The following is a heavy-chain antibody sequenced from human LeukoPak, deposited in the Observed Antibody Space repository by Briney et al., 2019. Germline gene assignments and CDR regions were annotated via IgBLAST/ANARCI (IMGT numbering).Heavy chain of an antibody. J-gene: IGHJ1*01. CDR3: ARGLRDSSGREYFQH. Sequence: ASVKVSCKASGYTFTSYDISWVRQATGQGLEWMGWMNPNSGNTGYAQKFQGRATMTRNTSISTAYMELSSLRSGDTAVYYCARGLRDSSGREYFQHWGQGTLVTVSS. CDR2: MNPNSGNT. V-gene: IGHV1-8*01. CDR1: GYTFTSYD. D-gene: IGHD3-22*01.